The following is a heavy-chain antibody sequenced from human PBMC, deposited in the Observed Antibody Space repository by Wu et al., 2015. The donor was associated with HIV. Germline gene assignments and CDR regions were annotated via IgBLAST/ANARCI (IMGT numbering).Heavy chain of an antibody. D-gene: IGHD3-9*01. CDR1: GGSFTSDS. CDR2: IIPLFNTP. V-gene: IGHV1-69*15. J-gene: IGHJ4*02. CDR3: ARENDILTGYSGIDY. Sequence: QVQLVQSGAEVKNPGSSVRVSCKTSGGSFTSDSISWVRQAPGQGLEWMGRIIPLFNTPNYAQKFQGRLTITADESTGTAYMDLSSLRSDDTAVYYCARENDILTGYSGIDYWGQGTLVTVSS.